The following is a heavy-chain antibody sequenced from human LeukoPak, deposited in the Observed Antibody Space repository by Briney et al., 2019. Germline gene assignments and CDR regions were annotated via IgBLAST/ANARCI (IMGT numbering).Heavy chain of an antibody. D-gene: IGHD6-13*01. J-gene: IGHJ4*02. CDR1: GGSISSSNYY. Sequence: LSLTCTVSGGSISSSNYYWGWIRQPPGKGLEWVSYISSSGSTIYYADSVKGRFTISRDNAKNSLYLQMNSLRAEDTAVYYCARGAGPFDYWGQGTLVTVSS. CDR3: ARGAGPFDY. CDR2: ISSSGSTI. V-gene: IGHV3-11*01.